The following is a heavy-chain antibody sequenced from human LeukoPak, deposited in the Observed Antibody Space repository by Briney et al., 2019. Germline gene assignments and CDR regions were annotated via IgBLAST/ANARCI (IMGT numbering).Heavy chain of an antibody. Sequence: TSETLSLTCTVSGGSISSYYWSWIRQPPGKGLEWIGYIYYSGSTNYNPSLKSRVTISVDTSKNQFSLKLSSVTAADTAVYYCARDQRGYSGYDGGAGYYYYYYMDVWGKGTTVTVSS. CDR3: ARDQRGYSGYDGGAGYYYYYYMDV. CDR1: GGSISSYY. D-gene: IGHD5-12*01. V-gene: IGHV4-59*01. CDR2: IYYSGST. J-gene: IGHJ6*03.